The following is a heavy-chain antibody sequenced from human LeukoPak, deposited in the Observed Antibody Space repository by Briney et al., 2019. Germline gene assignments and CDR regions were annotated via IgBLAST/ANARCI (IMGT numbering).Heavy chain of an antibody. CDR1: GFTSSNYA. Sequence: GGSLRLSCAASGFTSSNYAMSWVRQAPGKGLEWVSVINNSGEYTNYADSVRGQFTLSTDNTKNTMYLQMSSLRAEDTAIYYCAKFLGATSVTDDALDVWGQGTMVTV. CDR3: AKFLGATSVTDDALDV. CDR2: INNSGEYT. J-gene: IGHJ3*01. D-gene: IGHD1-26*01. V-gene: IGHV3-23*01.